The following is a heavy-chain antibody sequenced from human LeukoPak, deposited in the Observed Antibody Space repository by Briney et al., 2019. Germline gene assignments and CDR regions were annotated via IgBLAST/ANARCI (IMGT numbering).Heavy chain of an antibody. CDR3: AKDGRVNYDFWSGYWGYFDY. J-gene: IGHJ4*02. CDR1: GFTFSSYG. V-gene: IGHV3-30*02. CDR2: IRYDGSNK. D-gene: IGHD3-3*01. Sequence: GGSLRLSCAASGFTFSSYGMHWVRQAPGKGLEWVAFIRYDGSNKYYADSVKGRFTISRDNSKNTLYLQMNSLRAEDTAVYYCAKDGRVNYDFWSGYWGYFDYWGQGTLVTVSS.